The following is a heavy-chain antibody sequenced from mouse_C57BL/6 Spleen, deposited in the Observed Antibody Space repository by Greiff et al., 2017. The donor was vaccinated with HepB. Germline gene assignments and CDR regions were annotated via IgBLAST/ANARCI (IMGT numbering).Heavy chain of an antibody. Sequence: VQLQQPGAELVRPGSSVKLSCKASGYTFTSYWMDWVKQRPGQGLEWIGNIYPSDSETHYNQKFKDKATLTVDKSSSTAYMQLSSLTSEDSAVYYCARSDYYGYDGGFAYWGQGTLVTVSA. V-gene: IGHV1-61*01. D-gene: IGHD2-2*01. CDR2: IYPSDSET. J-gene: IGHJ3*01. CDR1: GYTFTSYW. CDR3: ARSDYYGYDGGFAY.